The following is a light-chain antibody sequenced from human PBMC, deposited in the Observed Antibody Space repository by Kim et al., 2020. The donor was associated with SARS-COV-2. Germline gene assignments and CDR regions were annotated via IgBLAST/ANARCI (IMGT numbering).Light chain of an antibody. CDR2: LGS. V-gene: IGKV2-28*01. Sequence: DIVITQSPLYLPVTPGEPASISCRSSQSLLHSNAYNYLDWYLQKPGQSPQLLIYLGSNRASGVPDRFSGSGSGTDFTLKISRLEAEDVGVYYCMQALQTPYTFGQGTKLEIK. J-gene: IGKJ2*01. CDR1: QSLLHSNAYNY. CDR3: MQALQTPYT.